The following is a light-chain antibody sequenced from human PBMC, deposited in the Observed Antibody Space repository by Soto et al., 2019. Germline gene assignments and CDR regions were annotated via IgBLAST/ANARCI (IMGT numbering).Light chain of an antibody. CDR2: AAS. CDR3: QQSYSTLSWT. CDR1: QSISSY. Sequence: DIQMTQSPSSLSASVGDRVTITCRASQSISSYLNWYQQKPGKAPKLLIYAASSLQSGVPSRFSGNGSGTDFTLTISSLQPEDFATYYCQQSYSTLSWTFGQGTKVELK. J-gene: IGKJ1*01. V-gene: IGKV1-39*01.